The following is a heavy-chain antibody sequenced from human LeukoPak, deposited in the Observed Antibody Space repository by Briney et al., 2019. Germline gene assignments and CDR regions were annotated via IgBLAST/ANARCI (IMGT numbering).Heavy chain of an antibody. CDR3: ARGDMTTVTTGFDY. V-gene: IGHV4-31*03. D-gene: IGHD4-11*01. CDR2: IYYSGST. CDR1: GGSISSGGYY. J-gene: IGHJ4*02. Sequence: SETLSLTCTVSGGSISSGGYYWSRIRQHPGKGLEWIGYIYYSGSTYYNPSLKSRVTISVDTSKNQFSLKLSSVTAADTAVYYCARGDMTTVTTGFDYWGQGTLVTVSS.